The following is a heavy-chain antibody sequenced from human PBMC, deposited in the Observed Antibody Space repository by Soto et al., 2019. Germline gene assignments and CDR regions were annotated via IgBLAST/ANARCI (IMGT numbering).Heavy chain of an antibody. CDR1: GGTFSSYA. Sequence: SVKVSCKASGGTFSSYAISWLRQAPGQGLEWMGGIIPIFGTANYAQKFQGRVTITADESTSTAYMELSSLTSEDTAVYYCAGELHEYSSSELDYWGQGTLVTVSS. V-gene: IGHV1-69*13. CDR2: IIPIFGTA. J-gene: IGHJ4*02. D-gene: IGHD6-6*01. CDR3: AGELHEYSSSELDY.